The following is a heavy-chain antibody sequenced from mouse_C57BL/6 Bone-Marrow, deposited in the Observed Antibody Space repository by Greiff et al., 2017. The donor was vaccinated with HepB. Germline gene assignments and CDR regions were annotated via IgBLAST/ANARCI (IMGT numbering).Heavy chain of an antibody. J-gene: IGHJ1*03. CDR1: GFSLTSYG. Sequence: VQLQQSGPGLVQPSQSLSITCTVSGFSLTSYGVHWVRQSPGKGLEWLGVIWRGGSTDYNAAFMSRLSITKDNSKSQVFFKMNSLQADDTAIYYCATSNYYGSSYGWYFDGWGTGTTVTVSS. D-gene: IGHD1-1*01. CDR2: IWRGGST. CDR3: ATSNYYGSSYGWYFDG. V-gene: IGHV2-5*01.